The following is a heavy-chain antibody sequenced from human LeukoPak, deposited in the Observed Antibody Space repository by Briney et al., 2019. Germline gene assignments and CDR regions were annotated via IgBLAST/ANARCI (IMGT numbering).Heavy chain of an antibody. D-gene: IGHD3-22*01. CDR3: ARVRIANYDSSGSFDY. J-gene: IGHJ4*02. CDR2: ISYDGSNK. CDR1: GFTFSSYA. Sequence: GRSLRLSCAASGFTFSSYAMHWVRQVPGKGLEWVAVISYDGSNKYYADSVKGRFTISRDNSKNTLYLQMNSLRAEDTAVYYCARVRIANYDSSGSFDYWGQGTLVTVSS. V-gene: IGHV3-30-3*01.